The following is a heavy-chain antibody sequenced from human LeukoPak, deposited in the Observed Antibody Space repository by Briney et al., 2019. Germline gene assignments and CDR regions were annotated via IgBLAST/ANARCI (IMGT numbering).Heavy chain of an antibody. V-gene: IGHV4-31*03. CDR1: GGSISSGGYY. Sequence: SQTLSLTCTVSGGSISSGGYYWSWIRQHPGKGLEWIGYIYYSGSTYYNPSLKSRVTISVDTSKNQFSLKLSSVTAADTAVYYCARDSRYCNSISCYGRPRYYGLDVWGQGTTVTVSS. J-gene: IGHJ6*02. D-gene: IGHD2-2*01. CDR2: IYYSGST. CDR3: ARDSRYCNSISCYGRPRYYGLDV.